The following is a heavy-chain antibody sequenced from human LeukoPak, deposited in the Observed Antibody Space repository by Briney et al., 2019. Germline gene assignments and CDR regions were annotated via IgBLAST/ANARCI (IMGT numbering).Heavy chain of an antibody. V-gene: IGHV3-9*01. J-gene: IGHJ4*02. Sequence: GRSLRLSCAASGFTFGDYAMHWVRQAPGKDLEWVSGISWNSGRIDYADSVKGRFTFSRDTAKNSLYLQMNSLKAEDTALYYCIKAQYCSTTSCNYFDYWGQGTLVTVSS. CDR1: GFTFGDYA. D-gene: IGHD2-2*01. CDR3: IKAQYCSTTSCNYFDY. CDR2: ISWNSGRI.